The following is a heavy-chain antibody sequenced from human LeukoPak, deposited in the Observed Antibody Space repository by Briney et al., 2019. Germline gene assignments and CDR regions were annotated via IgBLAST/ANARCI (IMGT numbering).Heavy chain of an antibody. CDR3: ARGPVDYDGSGSLDY. Sequence: PSETLSLTCAVYGGSFSGYYWSWIRQPPGKGPEWIGEIKHSGSTNYNPSLKSRVTISVDTSKNQFSLKRSSVTAADTAVYYCARGPVDYDGSGSLDYWGQGTLVTVSS. J-gene: IGHJ4*02. V-gene: IGHV4-34*01. D-gene: IGHD3-10*01. CDR1: GGSFSGYY. CDR2: IKHSGST.